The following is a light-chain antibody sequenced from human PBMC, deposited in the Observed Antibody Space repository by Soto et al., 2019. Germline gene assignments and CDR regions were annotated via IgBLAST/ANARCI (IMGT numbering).Light chain of an antibody. CDR1: QSVRSIY. Sequence: PGERATLSCRASQSVRSIYLAWYQQKPGQAPRLLIYGTSNRATGTPDRFSGSGSGTDFTLTISRLEPEDFALYYCQQYGNSPPFSFGQGTKLEIK. V-gene: IGKV3-20*01. J-gene: IGKJ2*03. CDR2: GTS. CDR3: QQYGNSPPFS.